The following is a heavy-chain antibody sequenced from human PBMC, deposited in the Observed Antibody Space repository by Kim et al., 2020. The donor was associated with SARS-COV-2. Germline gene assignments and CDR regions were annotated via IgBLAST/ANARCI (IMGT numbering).Heavy chain of an antibody. V-gene: IGHV1-18*01. D-gene: IGHD3-10*01. CDR2: ISAYNGNT. CDR1: GYTFTSYG. Sequence: ASVKVSCKASGYTFTSYGISWVRQAPGQGLEWMGWISAYNGNTNYAQKLQGRVTMTTDTSTSTAYMELRSLRSDDTAVYYCARGLRGTVDNYYYYGMDVWGQGTTVTVSS. CDR3: ARGLRGTVDNYYYYGMDV. J-gene: IGHJ6*02.